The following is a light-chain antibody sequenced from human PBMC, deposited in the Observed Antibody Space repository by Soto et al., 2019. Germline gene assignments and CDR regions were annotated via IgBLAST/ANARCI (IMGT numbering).Light chain of an antibody. J-gene: IGLJ1*01. Sequence: QSVLTQPASVSGSPGQAITISCTGTSSDVGGYTYVSWYQQHPGKAPKFIIYDVSNRPSGVSNRFSGSKSGNTSSRTISGLQAEDEVDYYCSSYTTSNTRQTVFGTGTKLTGL. CDR1: SSDVGGYTY. CDR2: DVS. CDR3: SSYTTSNTRQTV. V-gene: IGLV2-14*01.